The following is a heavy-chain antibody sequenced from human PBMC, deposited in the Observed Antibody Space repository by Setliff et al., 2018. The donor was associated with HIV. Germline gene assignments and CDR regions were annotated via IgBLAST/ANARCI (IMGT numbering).Heavy chain of an antibody. Sequence: WASVKVSCKASGYTLTTYARHRVRQAPGQRLEWMGWINAVNGNTKYSQKFQGRVTITRDTSASTAYMELNSLRSQDTAVYYCAREYYDTSGSLVVQYWGQGTLVIGS. J-gene: IGHJ4*02. CDR2: INAVNGNT. CDR3: AREYYDTSGSLVVQY. D-gene: IGHD3-22*01. V-gene: IGHV1-3*01. CDR1: GYTLTTYA.